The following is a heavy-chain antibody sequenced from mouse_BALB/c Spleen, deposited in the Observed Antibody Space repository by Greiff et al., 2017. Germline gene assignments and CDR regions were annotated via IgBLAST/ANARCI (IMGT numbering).Heavy chain of an antibody. CDR2: ISSGGSYT. CDR3: ATTSLDY. V-gene: IGHV5-6*01. J-gene: IGHJ2*01. D-gene: IGHD2-1*01. Sequence: EVKLMESGGDLVKPGGSLKLSCAASGFTFSSYGMSWVRQTPDKRLEWVATISSGGSYTYYPDSVKGRFTISRDNARNILYLQMSSLRSEDTAMYYCATTSLDYWGQGTTLTVSS. CDR1: GFTFSSYG.